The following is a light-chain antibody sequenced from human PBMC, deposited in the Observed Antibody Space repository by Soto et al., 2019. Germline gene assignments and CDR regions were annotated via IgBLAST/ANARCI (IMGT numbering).Light chain of an antibody. CDR3: EPWYSNTHKV. Sequence: QSVLTQSSSASASLGSSVTLTCILSSGHSTYIIAWHQQQPGKAPRFLMTLDRSGSYNRGSGVPDRFSGSSSGADRYLTISNLQFEDEGDYYCEPWYSNTHKVFGGGTKLTVL. J-gene: IGLJ3*02. V-gene: IGLV4-60*02. CDR2: LDRSGSY. CDR1: SGHSTYI.